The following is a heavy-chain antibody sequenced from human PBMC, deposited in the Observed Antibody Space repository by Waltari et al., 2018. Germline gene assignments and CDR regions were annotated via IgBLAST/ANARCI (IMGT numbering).Heavy chain of an antibody. CDR2: IWYDGSNK. CDR1: GFTFSNYG. CDR3: ARVRVVEARRPDAFDI. V-gene: IGHV3-33*01. J-gene: IGHJ3*02. D-gene: IGHD2-8*02. Sequence: QVQLVESGGGVVQPGGSLRLSCAVSGFTFSNYGMHWVRQAPGKGLEWVSVIWYDGSNKYYADSVKGRFTISRDNSKNTLYLQLNSLRAEDTAVYYCARVRVVEARRPDAFDIWGQGTMVTVSS.